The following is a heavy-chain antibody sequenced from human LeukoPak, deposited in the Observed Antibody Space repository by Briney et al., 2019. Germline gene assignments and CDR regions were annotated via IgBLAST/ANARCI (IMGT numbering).Heavy chain of an antibody. CDR2: VFNGGST. Sequence: KSSEILSLTCTVSGGSISTYYWSWIRKPPGKGLEWIGHVFNGGSTNYSPSLRSRVTISVDTSKNQFSLKLTSVTAADTAVYYCARFKRAGGWSYFDYWGQGTLVTVSS. CDR1: GGSISTYY. CDR3: ARFKRAGGWSYFDY. J-gene: IGHJ4*02. D-gene: IGHD6-19*01. V-gene: IGHV4-59*01.